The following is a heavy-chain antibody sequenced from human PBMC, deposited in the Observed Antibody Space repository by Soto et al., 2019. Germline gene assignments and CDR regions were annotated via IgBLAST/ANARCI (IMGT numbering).Heavy chain of an antibody. Sequence: GGSLRLSCAASGFTFSSYAMCWVRQAPGKGLEWVSAISGSGGSTYYADSVKGRFTISRDNSKNTLYLQMNSLRAEDTAVYYCAKDDRRMYYDYIWWSYRPRYFDYWGQGTLVTVSS. D-gene: IGHD3-16*02. J-gene: IGHJ4*02. CDR2: ISGSGGST. CDR3: AKDDRRMYYDYIWWSYRPRYFDY. CDR1: GFTFSSYA. V-gene: IGHV3-23*01.